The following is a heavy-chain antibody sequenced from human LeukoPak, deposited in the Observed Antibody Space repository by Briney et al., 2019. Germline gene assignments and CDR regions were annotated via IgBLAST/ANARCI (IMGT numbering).Heavy chain of an antibody. V-gene: IGHV4-59*01. Sequence: SETLSLTCAVSGYSISSYYWSWIRQPPGKGLEWIGYIYYSGSTNYNPSLKSRVTISVDTSKNQFSLKLSSVTAADTAVYYCARAQWDYDSSGYYYFDYWGQGTLVTVSS. D-gene: IGHD3-22*01. J-gene: IGHJ4*02. CDR2: IYYSGST. CDR3: ARAQWDYDSSGYYYFDY. CDR1: GYSISSYY.